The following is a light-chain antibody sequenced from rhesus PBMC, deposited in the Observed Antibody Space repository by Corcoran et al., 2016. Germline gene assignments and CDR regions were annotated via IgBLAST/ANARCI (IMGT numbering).Light chain of an antibody. CDR1: QRVGSY. Sequence: EIVMTQSPATLSLSPGETANLSCRASQRVGSYLAWYQQKPGQAPKLLVHSAYFRATGIPDRVSGSGSRTVFTLTITRLEPDEFVVYPLQQYNDLLPTFRQGSKVEIK. CDR3: QQYNDLLPT. CDR2: SAY. V-gene: IGKV3-40*03. J-gene: IGKJ1*01.